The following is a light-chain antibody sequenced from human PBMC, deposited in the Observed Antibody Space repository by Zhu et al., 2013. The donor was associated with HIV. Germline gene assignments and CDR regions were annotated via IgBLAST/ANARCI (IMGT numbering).Light chain of an antibody. CDR3: QQYNSYPYT. J-gene: IGKJ2*01. CDR1: QSISSN. CDR2: KAS. V-gene: IGKV1-5*03. Sequence: DIQMTQFPSTLSASVGDRVSITCRAGQSISSNLAWYQQKSGKAPKLLIYKASTLERGVPSRFSGSGSGTEFTLTISSLQPDDFATYYCQQYNSYPYTFGQGTKPEIK.